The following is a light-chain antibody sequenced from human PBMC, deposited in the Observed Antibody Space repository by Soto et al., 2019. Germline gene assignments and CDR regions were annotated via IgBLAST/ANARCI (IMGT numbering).Light chain of an antibody. CDR1: QSISYW. CDR2: KAS. V-gene: IGKV1-5*03. CDR3: QQYNSFALT. J-gene: IGKJ4*01. Sequence: DIQMTQSPSTLSASVRDRVTITCRASQSISYWLAWYQQKPGKAPKLLIYKASTLERGVPSRFSGSGSGTDFTVTISSLQPDEFATYYCQQYNSFALTFGGGTKVEIK.